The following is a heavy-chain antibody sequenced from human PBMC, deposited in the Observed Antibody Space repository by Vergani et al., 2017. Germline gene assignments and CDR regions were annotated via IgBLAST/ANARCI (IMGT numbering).Heavy chain of an antibody. CDR3: ASLRAVAGTYYFDY. V-gene: IGHV4-39*01. Sequence: QLQLQESGPGLVKPSETLSLTCTVSCGSISSSCYYLGWIRQPPRKGLEWIGSIYYSGSTYYNPSLKSRVTISVDTSKNQFSLKLSSVTAADTAVYYCASLRAVAGTYYFDYWGQGILVIVSS. D-gene: IGHD6-19*01. CDR2: IYYSGST. CDR1: CGSISSSCYY. J-gene: IGHJ4*02.